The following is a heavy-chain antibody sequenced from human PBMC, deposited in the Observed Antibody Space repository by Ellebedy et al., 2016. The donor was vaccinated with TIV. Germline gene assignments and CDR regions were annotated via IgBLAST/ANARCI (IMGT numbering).Heavy chain of an antibody. CDR1: GGSISSGDYY. CDR2: IYYSGNT. J-gene: IGHJ4*02. CDR3: ARGPNYVWGSYKYFDY. V-gene: IGHV4-30-4*01. Sequence: MPSETLSLTCTVSGGSISSGDYYWSWIRQPPGKGLEWIGYIYYSGNTYYNPSLKSRVTISVDTSKNQFSLRLNSVTAADTAVYYCARGPNYVWGSYKYFDYWGQGTLGTVSS. D-gene: IGHD3-16*01.